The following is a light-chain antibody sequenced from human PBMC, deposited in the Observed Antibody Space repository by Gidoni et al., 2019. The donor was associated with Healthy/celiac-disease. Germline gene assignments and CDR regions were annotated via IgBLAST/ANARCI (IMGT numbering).Light chain of an antibody. CDR2: EVS. V-gene: IGLV2-14*01. CDR3: SSYTSSRPV. CDR1: SSDVGGYNY. J-gene: IGLJ2*01. Sequence: QSALPPPASVSGSPGQSITISCTGTSSDVGGYNYVSWYQQHPGKAPKLMIYEVSNRPSGVSKRFSGSKSGNTASLTISGLQAEDEADYYCSSYTSSRPVFGGGTKLTVL.